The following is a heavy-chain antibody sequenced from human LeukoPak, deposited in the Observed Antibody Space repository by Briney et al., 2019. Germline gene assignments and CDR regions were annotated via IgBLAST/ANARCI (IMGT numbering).Heavy chain of an antibody. J-gene: IGHJ4*02. CDR3: ARAIAAAGTGPYYFDY. D-gene: IGHD6-13*01. CDR1: GYTFTRYY. V-gene: IGHV1-2*04. Sequence: ASVKVSCQASGYTFTRYYMHWLRQAPGKRLEWMGWINPNSGGTKYAQKCQGWVTMTRDTSISTAYMELSRLRSDDTAVYYCARAIAAAGTGPYYFDYWGQGTLVTVSS. CDR2: INPNSGGT.